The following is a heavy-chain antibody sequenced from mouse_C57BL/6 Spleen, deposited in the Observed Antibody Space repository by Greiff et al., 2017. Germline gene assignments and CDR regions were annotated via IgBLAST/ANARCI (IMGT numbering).Heavy chain of an antibody. CDR1: GFNIKNTY. Sequence: VQLKDSVAELVRPGASVKLSCTASGFNIKNTYMHWVKQRPEQGLEWIGRIDPANGNTKYAPKFQGKATITADTSSNTAYLQLSSLTSEDTAIDYCARRGYDLLYDMDYWGQGTSVTVSS. CDR3: ARRGYDLLYDMDY. V-gene: IGHV14-3*01. D-gene: IGHD2-2*01. J-gene: IGHJ4*01. CDR2: IDPANGNT.